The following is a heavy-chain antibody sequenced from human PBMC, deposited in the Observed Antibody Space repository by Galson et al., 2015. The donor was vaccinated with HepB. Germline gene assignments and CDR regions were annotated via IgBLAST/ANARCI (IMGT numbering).Heavy chain of an antibody. J-gene: IGHJ3*02. CDR3: ATELRIADAGFDAFDI. CDR1: GFTFGSYV. Sequence: SLRLSCAASGFTFGSYVMHWVRQAPGKGLEWVAVLSYDGSNKYYADSVKSRFTISRDNSKNTLYLQMDSLRAEDTAVYYCATELRIADAGFDAFDIWGQGTMVIVSS. CDR2: LSYDGSNK. D-gene: IGHD6-13*01. V-gene: IGHV3-30-3*01.